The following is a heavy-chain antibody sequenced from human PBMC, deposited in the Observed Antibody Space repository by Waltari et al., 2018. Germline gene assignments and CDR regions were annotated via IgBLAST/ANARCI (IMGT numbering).Heavy chain of an antibody. V-gene: IGHV1-69*01. CDR3: ARVGYCIGNNCLTGALDV. J-gene: IGHJ3*01. CDR1: GGAVSTFA. D-gene: IGHD2-15*01. Sequence: QVQLVQSGAQVKKPGSSLKVSCKSSGGAVSTFALSWVRQAPGQGIEGLGGIIPVLHTTDYPQKFQGRVTITADESTSTAFLELNSLRSEDTAVYYCARVGYCIGNNCLTGALDVWGQGTMVTVSS. CDR2: IIPVLHTT.